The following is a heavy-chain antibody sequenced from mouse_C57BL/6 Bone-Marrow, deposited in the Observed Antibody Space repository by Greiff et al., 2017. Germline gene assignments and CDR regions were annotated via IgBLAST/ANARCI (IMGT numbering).Heavy chain of an antibody. J-gene: IGHJ1*03. CDR2: IDPANGNT. CDR1: GFNIKNTY. Sequence: EVQLVESVAELVRPGASVKLSCTASGFNIKNTYMHWVKQRPEQGLEWIGRIDPANGNTKYAPKFQGKATITADTSSNTAYLQLSSLTSEDTAIYYCARCPSYGNYVLHWYFDVWGTGTTVTVSP. CDR3: ARCPSYGNYVLHWYFDV. D-gene: IGHD2-1*01. V-gene: IGHV14-3*01.